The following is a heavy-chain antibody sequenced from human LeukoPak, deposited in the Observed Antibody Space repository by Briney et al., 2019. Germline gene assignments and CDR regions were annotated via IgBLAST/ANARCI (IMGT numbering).Heavy chain of an antibody. V-gene: IGHV4-34*01. CDR3: ARNVAVGYYYYYYMDV. CDR1: GGSFSGYY. Sequence: SETLSLTCAVYGGSFSGYYWSWIRQPPGKGLEWIGEINHSGSTNYNPSLKSRVTISVDTSKNQFSLKLSSVTAADTAVYYCARNVAVGYYYYYYMDVWGKGTTVTISS. D-gene: IGHD6-19*01. J-gene: IGHJ6*03. CDR2: INHSGST.